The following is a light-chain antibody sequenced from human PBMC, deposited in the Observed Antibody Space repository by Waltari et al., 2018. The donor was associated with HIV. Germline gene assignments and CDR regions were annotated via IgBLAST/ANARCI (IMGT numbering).Light chain of an antibody. CDR3: MQSSHWPGT. Sequence: EAVLTQSPVSLSVALGRPASISCRSSQSLIYTDGNTYLNWFHQRPGQSPRRLIYKIANREFGVPDRFSASRSVTEFTLQISRVEAEDGGNFYCMQSSHWPGTFGQGTKVEIQ. CDR2: KIA. CDR1: QSLIYTDGNTY. J-gene: IGKJ1*01. V-gene: IGKV2-30*01.